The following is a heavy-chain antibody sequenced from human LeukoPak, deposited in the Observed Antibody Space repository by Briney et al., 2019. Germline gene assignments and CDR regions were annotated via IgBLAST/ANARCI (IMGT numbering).Heavy chain of an antibody. CDR3: AGSTMVRGVITL. D-gene: IGHD3-10*01. CDR1: GGSFSGYY. J-gene: IGHJ4*02. Sequence: PSETLSLTCAVYGGSFSGYYWSWIRQPPGKGLEWIGEINHSGSTNYNPSLKSRVTISVDTSKNQFSLKLSSVTAADTAVYYCAGSTMVRGVITLWGQGTLVTVSS. CDR2: INHSGST. V-gene: IGHV4-34*01.